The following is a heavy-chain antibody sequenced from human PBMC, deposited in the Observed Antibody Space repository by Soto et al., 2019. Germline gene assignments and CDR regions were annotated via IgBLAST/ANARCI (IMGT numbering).Heavy chain of an antibody. V-gene: IGHV3-11*06. J-gene: IGHJ4*02. CDR2: ISSSSSYT. CDR1: GFTFSDYY. Sequence: PGGSLRLSCAASGFTFSDYYMSWIRQAPGKGLEWVSYISSSSSYTNYADSVKGRFTISRDNAKNSLYLQMNSLRAEDTAVYYCARPRTVRYGSGSYLDYWGQGTLVTVSS. CDR3: ARPRTVRYGSGSYLDY. D-gene: IGHD3-10*01.